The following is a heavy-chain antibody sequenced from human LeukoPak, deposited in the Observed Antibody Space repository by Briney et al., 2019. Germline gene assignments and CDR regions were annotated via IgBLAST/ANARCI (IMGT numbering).Heavy chain of an antibody. CDR3: AKVGSSWYSYYFDY. CDR2: ISGSGGST. J-gene: IGHJ4*02. V-gene: IGHV3-23*01. Sequence: GGSLRLSCAASGFTFSSSAMSWVRQAPGKGLEWVSAISGSGGSTYYADSVKGRFTISRDNSKNTLYLQMNSLRAEDTAVYYCAKVGSSWYSYYFDYWGQGTLVTVSS. CDR1: GFTFSSSA. D-gene: IGHD6-13*01.